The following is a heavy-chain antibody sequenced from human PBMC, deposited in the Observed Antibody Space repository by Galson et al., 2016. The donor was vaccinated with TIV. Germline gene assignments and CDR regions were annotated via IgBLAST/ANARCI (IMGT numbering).Heavy chain of an antibody. J-gene: IGHJ6*01. CDR1: GAPIRDGDSF. Sequence: LSLTCTVSGAPIRDGDSFWSWIRQSPGKGLEWIGYIYYSGRTFYNPSLKSRISISVDTSKNQFSLKLTSVTAADTAVYYCARKAGYYYYATDVWGQGTMVTVSS. V-gene: IGHV4-30-4*01. CDR2: IYYSGRT. CDR3: ARKAGYYYYATDV.